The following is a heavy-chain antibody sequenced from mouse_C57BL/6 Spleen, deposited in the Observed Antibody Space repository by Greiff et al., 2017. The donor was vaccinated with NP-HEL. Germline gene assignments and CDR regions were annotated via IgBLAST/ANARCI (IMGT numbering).Heavy chain of an antibody. V-gene: IGHV1-59*01. Sequence: VQLQQPGAELVRPGTSVKLSCKASGYTFTSYWMHWVKQRPGPGLEWIGVIDPSDSYPNYNQKFKGKATFTVDTSSSTAYMQLSSLTSEDAAVYYCARGGDYSSFAYWGQGTLVTVSA. CDR3: ARGGDYSSFAY. J-gene: IGHJ3*01. D-gene: IGHD2-4*01. CDR1: GYTFTSYW. CDR2: IDPSDSYP.